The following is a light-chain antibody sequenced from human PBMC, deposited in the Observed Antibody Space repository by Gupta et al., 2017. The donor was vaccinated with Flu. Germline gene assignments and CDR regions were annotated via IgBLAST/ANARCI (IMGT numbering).Light chain of an antibody. CDR2: DAT. V-gene: IGKV3-11*01. CDR1: QSVYSY. CDR3: QQRAKWPPLT. Sequence: LTQSAATLSLSPGERATLSCRASQSVYSYLAWYQQRPGQSPRLLIYDATNRATGIPVRFSGSGSGTDFTLTISRLEPEDFAVYYCQQRAKWPPLTFGGGTRLEMK. J-gene: IGKJ4*01.